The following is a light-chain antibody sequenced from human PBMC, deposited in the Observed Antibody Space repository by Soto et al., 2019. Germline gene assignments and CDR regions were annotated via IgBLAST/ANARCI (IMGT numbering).Light chain of an antibody. V-gene: IGKV3-15*01. CDR1: QSVSSN. CDR2: GAS. J-gene: IGKJ1*01. CDR3: QQYNNWAAWT. Sequence: EIVMTQSPATLSVSPGERATLSCRASQSVSSNLAWYQQKPGQPPRLLIYGASTRATGIPARFSGSGSGTEFTLTISSLQSEDFAVYYCQQYNNWAAWTFGQGTKVEIK.